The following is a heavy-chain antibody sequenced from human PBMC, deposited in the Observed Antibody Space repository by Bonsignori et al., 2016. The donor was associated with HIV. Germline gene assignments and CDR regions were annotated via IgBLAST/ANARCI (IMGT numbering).Heavy chain of an antibody. Sequence: SETLSLTCSVSGASIMNSYWSWIRQPPGRGLEWIGHISYVGSTNYNPSLESRITMSIDSSRNEFSLRLFSVTAADTAIYYCARAFDIGWPFDFWGQGALVTVSS. V-gene: IGHV4-59*01. CDR3: ARAFDIGWPFDF. CDR1: GASIMNSY. J-gene: IGHJ4*02. D-gene: IGHD6-19*01. CDR2: ISYVGST.